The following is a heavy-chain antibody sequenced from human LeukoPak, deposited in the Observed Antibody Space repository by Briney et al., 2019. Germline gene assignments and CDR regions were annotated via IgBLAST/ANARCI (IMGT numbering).Heavy chain of an antibody. Sequence: ASVKVSCKASGYTFTSYGISWVRQAPGQGLEWIGWISAYNGNTNYAQKLQDRVTMTTDTSTSTAYMELRSLRSDDTAVYYCARDHGRSSSWYGDDYWGQGTLVTVSS. CDR3: ARDHGRSSSWYGDDY. CDR1: GYTFTSYG. D-gene: IGHD6-13*01. V-gene: IGHV1-18*01. J-gene: IGHJ4*02. CDR2: ISAYNGNT.